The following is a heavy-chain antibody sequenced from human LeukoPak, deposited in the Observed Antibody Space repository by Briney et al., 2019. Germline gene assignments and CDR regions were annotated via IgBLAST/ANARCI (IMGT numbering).Heavy chain of an antibody. Sequence: PSETLSLTCTVSGYSISTGYYWGWIRQPPGKGLEWIGSIYHSGSTYYNPSLKSRVTISVDTSKNQFSLKLSSVTAADTAMYYCAREKIGTGTILGKDYYYMDVWGKGTTVTVSS. J-gene: IGHJ6*03. D-gene: IGHD1-1*01. CDR2: IYHSGST. V-gene: IGHV4-38-2*02. CDR3: AREKIGTGTILGKDYYYMDV. CDR1: GYSISTGYY.